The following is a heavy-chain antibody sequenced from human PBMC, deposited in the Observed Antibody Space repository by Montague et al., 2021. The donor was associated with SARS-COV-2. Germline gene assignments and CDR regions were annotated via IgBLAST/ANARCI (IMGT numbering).Heavy chain of an antibody. CDR3: ARGINSAGSYYYHLDV. CDR2: IYYSGST. Sequence: SETLSLTCAVSGGSISSYYWSWIRQPPGKGLEWIGYIYYSGSTNYNPSLKSRVTISVDTSKKQFSLRLSSVTAADTAVYFCARGINSAGSYYYHLDVWGQGTTVTVSS. V-gene: IGHV4-59*01. J-gene: IGHJ6*02. D-gene: IGHD2-21*01. CDR1: GGSISSYY.